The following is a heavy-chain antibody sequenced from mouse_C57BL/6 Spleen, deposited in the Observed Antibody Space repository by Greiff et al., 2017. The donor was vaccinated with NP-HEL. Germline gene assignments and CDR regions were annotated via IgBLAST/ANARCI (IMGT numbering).Heavy chain of an antibody. CDR2: ISYDGSN. Sequence: EVQLQESGPGLVKPSQSLSLTCSVTGYSITSGYYWNWIRQFPGNKLEWMGYISYDGSNNYNPSLKNRISITRDTSKNQFFLKLNSVTTEDTATYYCAREGRADGYYDYYAMDYWGQGTSVTVSS. CDR3: AREGRADGYYDYYAMDY. V-gene: IGHV3-6*01. J-gene: IGHJ4*01. D-gene: IGHD2-3*01. CDR1: GYSITSGYY.